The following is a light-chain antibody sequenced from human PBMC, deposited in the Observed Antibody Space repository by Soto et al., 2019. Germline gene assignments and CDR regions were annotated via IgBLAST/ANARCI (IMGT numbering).Light chain of an antibody. CDR2: KVS. V-gene: IGKV2-30*01. Sequence: EVLMTQSQPSLPVTLGQPASISYSSTHSLASSDGNTYVKCLHQRPSQSKRRIIYKVSNRDSGAPDRCGGSAAGDDCTLKISRVEEEDVRIYCCMLGAHRPLTFGGGTKV. CDR1: HSLASSDGNTY. J-gene: IGKJ4*01. CDR3: MLGAHRPLT.